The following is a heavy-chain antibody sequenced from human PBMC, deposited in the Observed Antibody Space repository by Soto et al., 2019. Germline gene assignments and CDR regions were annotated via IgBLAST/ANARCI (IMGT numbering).Heavy chain of an antibody. Sequence: SQTLSLTCVISGDSVSSTSTAWSWIRQSPSRGLEWLGRTYYRPEWYSDYAVSVKSRITINPDTSKNQFSLQLNSVTPEDTAVYYCARGSYYSGWVWGQGTLVTVSS. J-gene: IGHJ4*02. V-gene: IGHV6-1*01. CDR1: GDSVSSTSTA. CDR3: ARGSYYSGWV. D-gene: IGHD6-19*01. CDR2: TYYRPEWYS.